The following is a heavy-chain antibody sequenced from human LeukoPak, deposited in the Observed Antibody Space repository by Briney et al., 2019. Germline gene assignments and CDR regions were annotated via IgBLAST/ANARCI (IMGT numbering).Heavy chain of an antibody. Sequence: GGSLRLSCAASGFTFSTYAMNWVRQAPGKGLEWVSVINSGTYTYYADSVKGRFTISRDNSKNTLYLQMNSLRADDTAVYYCAKDLSPAITGNPLGYWGRGTLVTVSS. CDR2: INSGTYT. CDR1: GFTFSTYA. V-gene: IGHV3-23*01. J-gene: IGHJ4*02. CDR3: AKDLSPAITGNPLGY. D-gene: IGHD1-20*01.